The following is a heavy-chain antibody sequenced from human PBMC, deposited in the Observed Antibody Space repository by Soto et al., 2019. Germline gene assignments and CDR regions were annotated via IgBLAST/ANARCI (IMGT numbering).Heavy chain of an antibody. CDR1: GGSISSYY. J-gene: IGHJ4*02. Sequence: SETLSLTCTVSGGSISSYYWSWIRQPPGKGLEWIGYIYYSGSTNYNPSLKSRVTISVDTSKNQFSLKLSSVTAADTAVYYCARGPAREAYCGGDCYPGIDYWGQGTLVTVSS. CDR2: IYYSGST. CDR3: ARGPAREAYCGGDCYPGIDY. V-gene: IGHV4-59*01. D-gene: IGHD2-21*02.